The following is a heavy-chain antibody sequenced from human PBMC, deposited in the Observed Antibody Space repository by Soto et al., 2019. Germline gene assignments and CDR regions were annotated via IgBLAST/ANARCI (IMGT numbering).Heavy chain of an antibody. D-gene: IGHD3-3*01. CDR3: ARFKYDFWSGYHAYGMDV. V-gene: IGHV4-34*01. CDR2: INHSGST. CDR1: GGSFSGYY. J-gene: IGHJ6*02. Sequence: XGTLSLTCAVYGGSFSGYYWSWIRQPPGKGLEWIGEINHSGSTNYNPSLKSRVTISVDTSKNQFSLKLSSVTAADTAVYYCARFKYDFWSGYHAYGMDVWGQGTTVTVSS.